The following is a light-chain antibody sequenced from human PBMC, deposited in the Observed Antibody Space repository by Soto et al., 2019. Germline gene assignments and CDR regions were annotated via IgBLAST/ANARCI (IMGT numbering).Light chain of an antibody. CDR3: QQYGRSPKT. CDR2: GAS. CDR1: QSVGSS. V-gene: IGKV3-20*01. J-gene: IGKJ1*01. Sequence: EIVVTQSPATLSVSPGERATLSCRASQSVGSSLAWYQQKPGQAPRLVIYGASTRATGVPARFSGSGSGTDFTLTISRLEPEDFAVYYCQQYGRSPKTFGQGTKVDIK.